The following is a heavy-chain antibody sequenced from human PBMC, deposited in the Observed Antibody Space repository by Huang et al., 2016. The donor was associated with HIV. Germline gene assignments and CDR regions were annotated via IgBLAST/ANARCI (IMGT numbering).Heavy chain of an antibody. CDR3: ARGQLGSYGDYDVLY. Sequence: QVQLVRSGAEVKTPGSSVKVSCKASGGTFSKYAISWVRQAPGQGLEWMGGIIPMFGTPNYARKFQGRVTITADDSTSTTYVEVSSLRSEDTALYYCARGQLGSYGDYDVLYWGQGTLVTVSS. CDR2: IIPMFGTP. J-gene: IGHJ4*02. D-gene: IGHD4-17*01. V-gene: IGHV1-69*13. CDR1: GGTFSKYA.